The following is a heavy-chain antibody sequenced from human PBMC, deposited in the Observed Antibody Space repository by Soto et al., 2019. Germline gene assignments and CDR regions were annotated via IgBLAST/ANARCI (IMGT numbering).Heavy chain of an antibody. CDR1: GGTFSNYA. CDR2: IIPIFGSA. CDR3: TKDGGQDGYFGTWFHP. Sequence: QVQLVQSGAEVKKPGSSVKVSCKASGGTFSNYAITWVRQAPGQGLEWLGRIIPIFGSANYAQKFQGRVTIPADESTTTAYMELSSPRSEDTAVCYCTKDGGQDGYFGTWFHPWGPGSLVSVSS. J-gene: IGHJ5*02. D-gene: IGHD5-12*01. V-gene: IGHV1-69*15.